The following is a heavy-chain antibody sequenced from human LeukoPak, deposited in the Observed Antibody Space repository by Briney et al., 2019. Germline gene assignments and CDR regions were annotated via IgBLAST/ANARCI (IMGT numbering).Heavy chain of an antibody. CDR3: ARGSQLAVAVNY. V-gene: IGHV4-39*01. Sequence: SETLSLTCTVSGGSISSSSYYWGWIRQPPGKGLEWIGSIYYSGSTYYNPSLKSRVTISVDTSKNQFSLKLSSVTAADTAVYYCARGSQLAVAVNYRGQGTLVTVSS. D-gene: IGHD6-19*01. J-gene: IGHJ4*02. CDR1: GGSISSSSYY. CDR2: IYYSGST.